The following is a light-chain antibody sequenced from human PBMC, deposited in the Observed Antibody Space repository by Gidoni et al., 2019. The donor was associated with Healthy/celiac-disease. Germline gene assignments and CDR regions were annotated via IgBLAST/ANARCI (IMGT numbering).Light chain of an antibody. CDR3: QQYGSQGFT. CDR1: QSVSSSY. J-gene: IGKJ3*01. Sequence: ETVLTQSPGTLSLSPGERATLSCRASQSVSSSYLAWYQQKPGQAPRLLIYGASSRATGIPDRFSGSGSGTDFTLTISRLEPEDFAVYYCQQYGSQGFTFGPGTKVDIK. CDR2: GAS. V-gene: IGKV3-20*01.